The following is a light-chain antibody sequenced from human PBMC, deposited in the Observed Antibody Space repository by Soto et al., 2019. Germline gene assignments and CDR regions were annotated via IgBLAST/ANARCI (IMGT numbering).Light chain of an antibody. CDR3: QQSYSNSLT. J-gene: IGKJ4*01. V-gene: IGKV1-39*01. CDR1: QSISNY. CDR2: AAS. Sequence: DLPMTQSPSSLSASVGDRVTITCRASQSISNYLNWYQEKPGNAPKLLIYAASNLQSGVPSRFSGSGSGTDFTLSISSLQPEDFATYFCQQSYSNSLTFGGGTKLEIK.